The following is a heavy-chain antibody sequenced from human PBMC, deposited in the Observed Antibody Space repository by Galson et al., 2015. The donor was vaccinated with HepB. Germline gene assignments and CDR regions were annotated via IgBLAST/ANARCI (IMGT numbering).Heavy chain of an antibody. CDR2: INDSGST. Sequence: TLSLTCAVYGGSFSGYYWSWIRQPPGKGLEWIGEINDSGSTNYNPSLKSRVTISIDTSKKQFSLKLSSVTAADTAVYYCARARYGSGSFYRNAFDIWGQGTKVTVSS. V-gene: IGHV4-34*01. D-gene: IGHD3-10*01. J-gene: IGHJ3*02. CDR1: GGSFSGYY. CDR3: ARARYGSGSFYRNAFDI.